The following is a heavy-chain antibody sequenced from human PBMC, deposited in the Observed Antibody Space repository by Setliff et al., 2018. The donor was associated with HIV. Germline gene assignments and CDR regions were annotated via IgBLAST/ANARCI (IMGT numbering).Heavy chain of an antibody. J-gene: IGHJ4*02. V-gene: IGHV7-4-1*02. CDR2: INTVTGKP. Sequence: ASVKVSCKASADTFTNCPINWVRQAPGQGLEWMGWINTVTGKPTYAQGFTGRFVFSLDTSVSTAYLQISSLKAEDSAVYYCARRMEMTPIGYWGQGTLVTVS. CDR1: ADTFTNCP. D-gene: IGHD2-15*01. CDR3: ARRMEMTPIGY.